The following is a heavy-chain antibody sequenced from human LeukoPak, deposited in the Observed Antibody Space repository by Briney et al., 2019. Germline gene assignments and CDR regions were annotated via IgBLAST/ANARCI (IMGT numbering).Heavy chain of an antibody. CDR3: ARHYSGSYHSSLEY. Sequence: GESLKISCKGSGYSFANYWIAWVRQMPGTGLEWMGIVNPGDSDTRYSSSFQGQVTISADKSISTASLQWSSLKASDTAMYYCARHYSGSYHSSLEYWGQGTLVTVSS. J-gene: IGHJ4*02. V-gene: IGHV5-51*01. D-gene: IGHD1-26*01. CDR1: GYSFANYW. CDR2: VNPGDSDT.